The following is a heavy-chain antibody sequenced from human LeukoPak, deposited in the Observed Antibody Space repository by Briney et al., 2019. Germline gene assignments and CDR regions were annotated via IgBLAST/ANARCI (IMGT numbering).Heavy chain of an antibody. CDR3: ARELRGRIGPGAFDI. CDR2: INPSGGST. V-gene: IGHV1-46*01. CDR1: GYTFTSYY. J-gene: IGHJ3*02. D-gene: IGHD2-15*01. Sequence: GASVKVSCKASGYTFTSYYMHWVRQAPGQGLEWMGIINPSGGSTSYAQKFQGRVTMTRDTSTSTVYMELSSLRSEDTAVYYCARELRGRIGPGAFDIWGQGTMVTVPS.